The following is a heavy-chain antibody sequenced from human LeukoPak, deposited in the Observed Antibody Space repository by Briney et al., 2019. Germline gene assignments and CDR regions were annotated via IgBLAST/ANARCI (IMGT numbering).Heavy chain of an antibody. Sequence: GGSLRLSCAASGFTFSSYSMNWVRQAPGEGLEWVSYISSLSGTIYYADSVKGRFTISRDDSKNTLSLQMNSLRAEDTAVYYCARENYYDSSGYSQPFDYWGQGTLVTVSS. CDR3: ARENYYDSSGYSQPFDY. CDR2: ISSLSGTI. V-gene: IGHV3-48*01. J-gene: IGHJ4*02. D-gene: IGHD3-22*01. CDR1: GFTFSSYS.